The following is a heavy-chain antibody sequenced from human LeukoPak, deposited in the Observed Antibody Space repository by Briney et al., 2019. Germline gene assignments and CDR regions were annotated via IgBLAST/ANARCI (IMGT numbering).Heavy chain of an antibody. Sequence: GASVKVSCKASGYTFPSYYMHWVRQAPGQGLEWMGVINPSGGNTNSAQKFQGRVTMTRDTSTRTVYMELSSLRSEDTAVYYCAAELYGVYTDCCTFHIWGQGTTVTVSS. CDR3: AAELYGVYTDCCTFHI. CDR2: INPSGGNT. D-gene: IGHD4-17*01. J-gene: IGHJ3*02. V-gene: IGHV1-46*01. CDR1: GYTFPSYY.